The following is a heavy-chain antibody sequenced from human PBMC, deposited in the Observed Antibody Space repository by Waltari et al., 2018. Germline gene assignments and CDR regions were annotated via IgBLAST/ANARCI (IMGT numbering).Heavy chain of an antibody. J-gene: IGHJ5*02. V-gene: IGHV2-5*01. Sequence: QITLKESSPTLVRPTQTLTLTCTFSGFSLRTTGVGVGWIRQPPGKALEWLARIYWNDDKRYSPSLKSRLTITKDTAKNQLVLTMTNMDPVDTATYYCAHRPTGFGLIIISGFDPWGQGTLVTVSS. CDR3: AHRPTGFGLIIISGFDP. CDR1: GFSLRTTGVG. D-gene: IGHD3-3*01. CDR2: IYWNDDK.